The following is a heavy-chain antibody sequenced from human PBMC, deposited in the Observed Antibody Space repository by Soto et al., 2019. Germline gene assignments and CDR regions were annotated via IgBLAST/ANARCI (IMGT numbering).Heavy chain of an antibody. D-gene: IGHD3-10*01. Sequence: QVQVVESGGGMVEPGRSLRLSCAASGFSFSRYAIHWVRQAPGKGLEWVAVISKDGSHKYYLESVKGRFTISRDNYKNILSLHMNSLTNEDTAVYYCARSRSGAVADSFDFWGQGTLVTVSS. V-gene: IGHV3-30*04. J-gene: IGHJ4*02. CDR2: ISKDGSHK. CDR1: GFSFSRYA. CDR3: ARSRSGAVADSFDF.